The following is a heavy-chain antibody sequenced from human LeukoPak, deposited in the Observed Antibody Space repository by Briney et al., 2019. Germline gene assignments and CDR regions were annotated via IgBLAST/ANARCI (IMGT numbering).Heavy chain of an antibody. J-gene: IGHJ3*02. CDR3: ASGEGSDGAWAFDI. V-gene: IGHV1-69*13. CDR1: GGTFSSYA. D-gene: IGHD1-1*01. CDR2: IIPIFGTA. Sequence: ASVKVSCKASGGTFSSYAISWVRQAPGQGLEWMGGIIPIFGTANYAQKFQGRVTITADESTSTAYMELSSLRSEDTAVYYCASGEGSDGAWAFDIWGQGTMVTVSS.